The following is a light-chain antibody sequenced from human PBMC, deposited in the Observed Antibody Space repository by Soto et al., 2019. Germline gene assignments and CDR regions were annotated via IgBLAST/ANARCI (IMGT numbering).Light chain of an antibody. CDR2: KSS. Sequence: DVQMTQSPLTLSASVGDRVTITCRASEEVRSWLAWYQQKPGKAPKLLIYKSSTLESGVPSRFSGYESGTDFTLTISSLQPEDVSTYYCQQYNIYPFSFGPGTKVDVK. V-gene: IGKV1-5*03. J-gene: IGKJ3*01. CDR1: EEVRSW. CDR3: QQYNIYPFS.